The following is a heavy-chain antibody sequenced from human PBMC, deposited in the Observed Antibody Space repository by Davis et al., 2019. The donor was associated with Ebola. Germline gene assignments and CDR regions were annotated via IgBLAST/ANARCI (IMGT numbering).Heavy chain of an antibody. D-gene: IGHD1-14*01. V-gene: IGHV4-30-4*08. Sequence: PSETLSLTCTVSGASINSGNYYWSWIRQPPGKGLEWIGYIYYTGSAYYNPSLKSRVSISVDTSKNQFSLHLNSVTPEDTAYYYCARDRRIQRVYDYWGQGILVTVSS. CDR2: IYYTGSA. CDR3: ARDRRIQRVYDY. J-gene: IGHJ4*02. CDR1: GASINSGNYY.